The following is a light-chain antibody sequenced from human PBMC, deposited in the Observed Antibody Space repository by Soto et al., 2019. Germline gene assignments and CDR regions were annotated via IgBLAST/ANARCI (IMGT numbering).Light chain of an antibody. Sequence: DIQMTQSQSSLSAAAGDRVTITCRASQNINNYLNWYQHRPGEAPKLLIFGASSLQRGVPSRFSGSGSGTEFTLTITSLQRDDFATYYCQQTYNPPQTFGPGTKVEI. CDR3: QQTYNPPQT. V-gene: IGKV1-39*01. CDR1: QNINNY. J-gene: IGKJ1*01. CDR2: GAS.